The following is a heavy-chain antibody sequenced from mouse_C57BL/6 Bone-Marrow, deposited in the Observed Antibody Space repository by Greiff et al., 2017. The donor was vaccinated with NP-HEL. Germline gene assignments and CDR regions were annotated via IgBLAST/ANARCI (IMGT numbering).Heavy chain of an antibody. V-gene: IGHV1-84*01. Sequence: VQGVESGPELVKPGASVKISCKASGYTFTDYYINWVKQRPGQGLAWIGWIYPGSGNTKYNEKFKGKATLTVDTSSSTAYMQLSSLTSEDSAVYFCAVAGRRSYYAMDYWGQGTSVTVSS. CDR1: GYTFTDYY. CDR2: IYPGSGNT. J-gene: IGHJ4*01. CDR3: AVAGRRSYYAMDY.